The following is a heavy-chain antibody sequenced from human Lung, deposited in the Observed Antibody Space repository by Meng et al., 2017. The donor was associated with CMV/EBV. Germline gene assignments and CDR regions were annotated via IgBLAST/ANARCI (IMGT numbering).Heavy chain of an antibody. CDR1: GYTFTSSS. J-gene: IGHJ4*02. D-gene: IGHD6-19*01. CDR3: ARGNGWRFDY. CDR2: ININTGNP. Sequence: QVQLVQSGSGFKKPGDSVKVSCQAAGYTFTSSSMNWVRHAPGQGLEWMGWININTGNPTYAQGFTGRFVFSLDTSVSTAYLQIDSLKADDTAVYYCARGNGWRFDYWGQGTLVTVSS. V-gene: IGHV7-4-1*01.